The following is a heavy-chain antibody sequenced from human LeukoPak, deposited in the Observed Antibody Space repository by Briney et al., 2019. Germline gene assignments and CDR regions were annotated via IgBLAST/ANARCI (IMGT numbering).Heavy chain of an antibody. Sequence: PSETLSLTCTVSGGSISSSSYYWGWIRQPPGKGLEWIGSFYYSGSTYYNPSLKSRVTISVDTSKNQFSLKLSSVTAADTAVYYCSASKELWLRGLFDYWGQGTLVTVSS. CDR2: FYYSGST. CDR1: GGSISSSSYY. CDR3: SASKELWLRGLFDY. V-gene: IGHV4-39*07. J-gene: IGHJ4*02. D-gene: IGHD5-18*01.